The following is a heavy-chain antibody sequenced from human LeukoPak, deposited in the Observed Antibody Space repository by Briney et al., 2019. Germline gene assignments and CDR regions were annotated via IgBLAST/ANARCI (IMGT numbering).Heavy chain of an antibody. CDR2: ISSSSSYI. V-gene: IGHV3-21*04. Sequence: PGGSLRLSCAASGFTFSSYSMNGVRQAPGKGLEWVSPISSSSSYIYYADSVKGRFTISRDNAKNSLYLQMNSLRAEDTAVYYCARGYCSGGSCYDYNYFDYWGQGTLVTVSS. CDR3: ARGYCSGGSCYDYNYFDY. D-gene: IGHD2-15*01. CDR1: GFTFSSYS. J-gene: IGHJ4*02.